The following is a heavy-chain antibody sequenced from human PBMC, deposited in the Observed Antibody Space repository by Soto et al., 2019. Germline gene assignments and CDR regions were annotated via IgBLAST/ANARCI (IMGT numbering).Heavy chain of an antibody. CDR1: GFTFSSYW. V-gene: IGHV3-74*01. CDR2: INSDGSST. CDR3: ARGYSSGWFQVGAFDI. J-gene: IGHJ3*02. D-gene: IGHD6-19*01. Sequence: GGTLRLSCAASGFTFSSYWMHWVRQPPGKGLVWVSRINSDGSSTSYAYSVKGRFTISRDNAKNTLYLQMNSLRAEDTAVYYCARGYSSGWFQVGAFDIWGQGTMVTVSS.